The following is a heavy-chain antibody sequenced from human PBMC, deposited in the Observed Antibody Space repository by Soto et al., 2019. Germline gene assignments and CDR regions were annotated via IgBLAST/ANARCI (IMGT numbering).Heavy chain of an antibody. CDR2: ISYDGSNK. V-gene: IGHV3-30*18. J-gene: IGHJ6*02. Sequence: TGGSLRLSCAGSGFTFSSYGMHWVRQAPGKGLEWVAVISYDGSNKYYADSVRGRFTISRDNSKNTLYLQMNSLRAEDTAVYYCAKAPPPDYYYYYGMDVWGQGTTVTVSS. CDR1: GFTFSSYG. CDR3: AKAPPPDYYYYYGMDV.